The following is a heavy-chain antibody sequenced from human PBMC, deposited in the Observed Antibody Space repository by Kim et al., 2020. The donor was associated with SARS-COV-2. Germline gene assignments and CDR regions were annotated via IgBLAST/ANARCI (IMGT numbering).Heavy chain of an antibody. CDR1: GFTFSSYG. J-gene: IGHJ6*02. V-gene: IGHV3-30*18. CDR3: AKGARGYSYVYAGMDV. CDR2: ISYDGSNK. D-gene: IGHD5-18*01. Sequence: GGSLRLSCAASGFTFSSYGMHWVRQAPGKGLEWVAVISYDGSNKYYADSVKGRFTISRDNSKNTLYLQMNSLRAEDTAVYYCAKGARGYSYVYAGMDVWGQGTTVTVSS.